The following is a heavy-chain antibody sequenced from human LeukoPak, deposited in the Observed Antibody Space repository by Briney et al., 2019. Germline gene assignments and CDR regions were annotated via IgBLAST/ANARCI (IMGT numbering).Heavy chain of an antibody. J-gene: IGHJ3*02. CDR3: ARVSQDAFDI. V-gene: IGHV1-69*13. CDR1: GYTFTSYD. Sequence: SVKVSCKASGYTFTSYDINWVRQAPGQGLEWMGGIIPIFGTANYAQKFQGRVTITADESTSTAYMELSSLRSEDTAVYYCARVSQDAFDIWGQGTMVTVSS. CDR2: IIPIFGTA.